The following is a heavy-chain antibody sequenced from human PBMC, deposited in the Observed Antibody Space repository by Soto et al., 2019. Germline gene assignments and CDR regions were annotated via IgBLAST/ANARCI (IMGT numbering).Heavy chain of an antibody. D-gene: IGHD3-3*01. J-gene: IGHJ6*02. CDR2: IYWDDDK. CDR1: GFSLSTSGVG. V-gene: IGHV2-5*02. Sequence: SGPTPVNPTQTLTMTCTFSGFSLSTSGVGVGWIRQPPGKALEWLALIYWDDDKRYSPSLKSRLTITKDTSKNQVVLTMTNMDPVDTATYYCAHSTSTRHYDFWSGPRPDVWGQGTTVTVS. CDR3: AHSTSTRHYDFWSGPRPDV.